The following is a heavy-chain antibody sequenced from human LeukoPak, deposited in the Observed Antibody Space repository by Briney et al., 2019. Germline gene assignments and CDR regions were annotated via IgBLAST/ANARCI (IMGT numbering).Heavy chain of an antibody. CDR1: GFIFTTYG. CDR3: ARDPVLYDILTGPNDGALDY. D-gene: IGHD3-9*01. J-gene: IGHJ4*02. Sequence: GASVKVSCKASGFIFTTYGISWVRQAPGQGLEWMGWISAHNGNTNYAQNFQGRVIMTTDTSTSTAYMELRSLRSDDTAVYYCARDPVLYDILTGPNDGALDYWGQGTLVTVSS. CDR2: ISAHNGNT. V-gene: IGHV1-18*01.